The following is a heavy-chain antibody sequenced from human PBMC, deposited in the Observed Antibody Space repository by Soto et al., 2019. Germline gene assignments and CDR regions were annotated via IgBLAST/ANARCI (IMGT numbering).Heavy chain of an antibody. CDR3: ARGEVEASWANWCDP. CDR2: ISSSGSTI. D-gene: IGHD1-26*01. CDR1: GFTFSSYE. V-gene: IGHV3-48*03. Sequence: GGSLRLSCAASGFTFSSYEMNWVRQAPWKGLEWVSYISSSGSTIYYADSVKGRFTISRDNAKNSLYLQMNSLRAEDTAVYYCARGEVEASWANWCDPWSQGTLVTVSP. J-gene: IGHJ5*02.